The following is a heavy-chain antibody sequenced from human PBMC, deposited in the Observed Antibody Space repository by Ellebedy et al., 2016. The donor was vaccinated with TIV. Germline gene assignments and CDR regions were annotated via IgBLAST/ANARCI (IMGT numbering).Heavy chain of an antibody. CDR1: GFTFSSYA. CDR2: ISGSVSST. Sequence: GESLKISXAASGFTFSSYAMTWVRQAPGKGLEWVSGISGSVSSTYYADSVKGRFTISRDNSKNTLYLQMNSLRAEDTAVYYCAKVHPEEIDWSPYYYYYGMAVWGQGTTVTVSS. CDR3: AKVHPEEIDWSPYYYYYGMAV. V-gene: IGHV3-23*01. J-gene: IGHJ6*02. D-gene: IGHD3-9*01.